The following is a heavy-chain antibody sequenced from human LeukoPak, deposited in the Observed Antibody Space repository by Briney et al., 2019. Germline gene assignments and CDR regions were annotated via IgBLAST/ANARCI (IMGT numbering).Heavy chain of an antibody. V-gene: IGHV3-11*01. D-gene: IGHD2-2*02. Sequence: GGSLRLSCAASGFTFSDYYMSWIRQAPGKGLEWVSYISSSGSTIYYADSVKGRFTISRDNAENSLYLQMNSLRAEDTAVYYCARAVVVPAAIGGYYYGMDVWGQGTTVTVSS. CDR3: ARAVVVPAAIGGYYYGMDV. CDR2: ISSSGSTI. J-gene: IGHJ6*02. CDR1: GFTFSDYY.